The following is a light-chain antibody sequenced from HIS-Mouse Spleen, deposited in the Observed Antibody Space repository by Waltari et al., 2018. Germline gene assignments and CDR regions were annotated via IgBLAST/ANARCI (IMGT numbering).Light chain of an antibody. CDR2: EVS. V-gene: IGLV2-8*01. CDR3: SSYAGSNIVV. Sequence: QSALTQPPSASGSPGPSGTISCTGTSSAVGGYNYFSRYQQHPGKAPKLMIYEVSKRPSGVPDRFSGSKSGNTASLTVSGLQAEDEADYYCSSYAGSNIVVFGGGTKLTVL. CDR1: SSAVGGYNY. J-gene: IGLJ2*01.